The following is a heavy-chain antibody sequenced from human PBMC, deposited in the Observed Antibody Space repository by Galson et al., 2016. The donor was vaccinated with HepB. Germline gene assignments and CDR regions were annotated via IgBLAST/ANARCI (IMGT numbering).Heavy chain of an antibody. J-gene: IGHJ4*02. CDR1: GYRFSSYW. V-gene: IGHV5-10-1*01. Sequence: QSGAEVKKPGESLRISCKGSGYRFSSYWITWVRQTPGKGLEWMGRIDPRDSYSNYSPSFQGHVTISADKSISTAYLQWSSLEASDSAMYYCARLMGISTSPFDYWGPGTLVTVSS. CDR2: IDPRDSYS. D-gene: IGHD7-27*01. CDR3: ARLMGISTSPFDY.